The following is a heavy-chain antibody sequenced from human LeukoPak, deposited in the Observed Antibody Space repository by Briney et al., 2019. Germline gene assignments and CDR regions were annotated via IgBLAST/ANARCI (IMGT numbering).Heavy chain of an antibody. J-gene: IGHJ3*02. D-gene: IGHD3-22*01. V-gene: IGHV1-69*05. CDR3: ARGDSSGYRDAFDI. CDR2: IIPNFGTA. Sequence: GASVKVSCKASGGTFSSYAISWVRQAPGQGLEWMGGIIPNFGTANYAQKFQGRVTITTDESTSTAYMELSSLRSEDTAVYYCARGDSSGYRDAFDIWGQGTMVTVSS. CDR1: GGTFSSYA.